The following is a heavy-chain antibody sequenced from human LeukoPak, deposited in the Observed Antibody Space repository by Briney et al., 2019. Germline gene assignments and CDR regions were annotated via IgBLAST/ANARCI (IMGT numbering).Heavy chain of an antibody. J-gene: IGHJ5*02. CDR2: IYTSGST. CDR3: ARLVRPGGFVVVPAAMFWFDP. D-gene: IGHD2-2*01. CDR1: GGSIRSYY. V-gene: IGHV4-4*07. Sequence: KPSETLSLTCTGSGGSIRSYYWSWIRQPAGKGLEWIGRIYTSGSTNYNPSLKSRVTISVDKSKNQFSLKLSSVTAADTAVYYCARLVRPGGFVVVPAAMFWFDPWGQGTLVTVSS.